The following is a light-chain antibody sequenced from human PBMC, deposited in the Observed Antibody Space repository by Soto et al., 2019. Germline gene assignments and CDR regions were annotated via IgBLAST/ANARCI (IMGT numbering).Light chain of an antibody. Sequence: DIQMTQSPSSLSASVEDRVIITCRASQSISNHLNWYQQKPGKAPNLLISNASSLESGVPSRFSGSGSGTEFDLTISSLQPDDFASYYCLQSKSYSTFGQGTKVDIK. J-gene: IGKJ1*01. CDR2: NAS. V-gene: IGKV1-5*01. CDR1: QSISNH. CDR3: LQSKSYST.